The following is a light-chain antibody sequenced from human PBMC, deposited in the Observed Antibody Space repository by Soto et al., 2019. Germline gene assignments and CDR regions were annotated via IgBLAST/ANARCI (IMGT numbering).Light chain of an antibody. CDR2: EVS. CDR3: SSYTSSSTVV. Sequence: QSALTQPASVSGSTGQSITISCTGTSSDVGGYNYVSWYQQHPGKAPKLMIYEVSNRPSGVSNRFSGSKSGNTASLTISGFQAEDEADYYCSSYTSSSTVVFGGGTKVTVL. J-gene: IGLJ2*01. V-gene: IGLV2-14*01. CDR1: SSDVGGYNY.